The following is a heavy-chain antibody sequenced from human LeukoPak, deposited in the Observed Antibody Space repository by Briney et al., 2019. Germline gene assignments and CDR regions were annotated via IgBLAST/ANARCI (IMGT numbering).Heavy chain of an antibody. CDR3: GKVRVPMVRRVITNNAFDI. Sequence: ASVKVSCTVSGYTFTGYYMHWVRQAPGQGLEWMGWINPESGGSNYAHMFQGRVTMTRDASLSPAYLELSRLKCHDTAGYYFGKVRVPMVRRVITNNAFDIWGEGTMVTVSS. CDR2: INPESGGS. CDR1: GYTFTGYY. V-gene: IGHV1-2*02. J-gene: IGHJ3*02. D-gene: IGHD3-10*01.